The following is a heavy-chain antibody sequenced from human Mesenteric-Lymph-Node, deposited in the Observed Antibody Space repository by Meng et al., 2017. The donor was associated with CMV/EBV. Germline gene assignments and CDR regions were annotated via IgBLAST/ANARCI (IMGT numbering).Heavy chain of an antibody. J-gene: IGHJ4*02. D-gene: IGHD4-11*01. CDR3: ARWLADYN. CDR1: GFTFSSYA. CDR2: ISYDGSNK. V-gene: IGHV3-30-3*01. Sequence: GGSLRLSCAASGFTFSSYAMHWVRQAPGKGLEWVAVISYDGSNKYYADSVKGRFTISRDNSKNTLYLQMNSLRAEDTAVYYCARWLADYNWGQGTLVTVSS.